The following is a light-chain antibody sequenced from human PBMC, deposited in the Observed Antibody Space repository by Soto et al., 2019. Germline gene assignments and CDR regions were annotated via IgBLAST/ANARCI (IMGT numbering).Light chain of an antibody. CDR1: QSIGTW. V-gene: IGKV1-5*01. CDR2: DAS. Sequence: DIQMTQSPSTLPASVGDRVTITCRASQSIGTWLAWYQQKPGKAPKLLIYDASTLESGVPSRFSGSGSGTEFTLTITSLRPEDFATYWCQQSYNTPVTFGQGTRLEIK. CDR3: QQSYNTPVT. J-gene: IGKJ5*01.